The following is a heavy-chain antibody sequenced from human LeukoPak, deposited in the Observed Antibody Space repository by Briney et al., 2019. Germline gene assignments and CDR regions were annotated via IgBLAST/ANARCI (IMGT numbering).Heavy chain of an antibody. CDR3: ARARDHMITFGGVIAD. J-gene: IGHJ4*02. Sequence: SQTLSLTCTVSGGSISSGGYYWSWIRQHPGKGLEWIGFIYYSGSTYYNPSLKSRVTISVDTSKNHFSLKLSSVTAADTAVYYCARARDHMITFGGVIADWGQGTLVTVSS. CDR2: IYYSGST. D-gene: IGHD3-16*02. V-gene: IGHV4-31*03. CDR1: GGSISSGGYY.